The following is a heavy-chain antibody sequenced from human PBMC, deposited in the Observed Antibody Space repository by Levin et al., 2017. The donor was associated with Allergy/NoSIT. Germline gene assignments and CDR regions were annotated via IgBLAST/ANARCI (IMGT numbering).Heavy chain of an antibody. CDR3: ASEYGDSRDY. CDR1: GFTFSSYA. Sequence: GGSLRLSCAASGFTFSSYAMHWVRQAPGKGLEWVAVISYDGSNKYYADSVKGRFTISRDNSKNTLYLQMNSLRAEDTAVYYCASEYGDSRDYWGQGTLVTVSS. J-gene: IGHJ4*02. CDR2: ISYDGSNK. D-gene: IGHD4-17*01. V-gene: IGHV3-30-3*01.